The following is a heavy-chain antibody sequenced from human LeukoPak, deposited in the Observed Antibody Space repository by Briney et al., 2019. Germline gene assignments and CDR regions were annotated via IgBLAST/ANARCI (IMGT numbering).Heavy chain of an antibody. V-gene: IGHV3-7*01. CDR1: GFTFSSYW. CDR2: IKLDGSEK. J-gene: IGHJ3*02. D-gene: IGHD1-26*01. CDR3: ARAPIGRAYAFDI. Sequence: GGSLRLSCAASGFTFSSYWMTWVRQAPGKGLEWVANIKLDGSEKYHVDSVKGRFTISRDNAKNSLYLQMNSLRAEDTAMYYCARAPIGRAYAFDIWGQGTMVTVSS.